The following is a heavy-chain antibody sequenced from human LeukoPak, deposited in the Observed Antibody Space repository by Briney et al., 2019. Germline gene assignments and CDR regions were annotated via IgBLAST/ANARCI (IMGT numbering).Heavy chain of an antibody. CDR1: GFIVSTNY. J-gene: IGHJ4*02. V-gene: IGHV3-53*01. Sequence: GGSLRLSCAASGFIVSTNYMSWVRQAPGKGLEWVSVIFSGGSTYYADSVKGRFTISRDNAKNTLYLQMNSLRAEDTAVYYCARDAYYDTYWGQGTLVTVSS. CDR3: ARDAYYDTY. D-gene: IGHD3-22*01. CDR2: IFSGGST.